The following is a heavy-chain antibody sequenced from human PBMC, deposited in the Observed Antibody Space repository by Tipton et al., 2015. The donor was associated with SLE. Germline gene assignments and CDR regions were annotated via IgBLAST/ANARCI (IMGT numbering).Heavy chain of an antibody. CDR2: AYHSGST. CDR1: GYFISSGYY. V-gene: IGHV4-38-2*01. Sequence: TLSLTCAVSGYFISSGYYWGWIRQPPGKGLEWIGIAYHSGSTYYNPSLESRVTISIDTSKNQFSLRLSSATAADTALYYCASLGMDYYFDLWGRGTLVTVSS. J-gene: IGHJ2*01. CDR3: ASLGMDYYFDL. D-gene: IGHD7-27*01.